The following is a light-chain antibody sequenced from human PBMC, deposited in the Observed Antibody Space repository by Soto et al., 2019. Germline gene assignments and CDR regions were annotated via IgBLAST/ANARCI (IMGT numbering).Light chain of an antibody. CDR3: QQYDNLPYT. V-gene: IGKV1-33*01. Sequence: DIQMTQSPSSLSASVGDRVTITCQASQDISNYLNWYQQKPGKAPKLLIYDASNLETGVPSRFSGSRSVRDFTFTISSLKPEDIATYYCQQYDNLPYTFGQGTKLEIK. J-gene: IGKJ2*01. CDR2: DAS. CDR1: QDISNY.